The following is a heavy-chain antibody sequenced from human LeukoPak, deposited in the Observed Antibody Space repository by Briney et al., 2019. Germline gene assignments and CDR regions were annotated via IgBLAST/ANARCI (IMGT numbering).Heavy chain of an antibody. Sequence: GASVTVSCTASGYTFARYYIHWVRQAPGQGLEWMGIINPSGGSTRYAQKFQGRVTMTRDTSTSTVYMELSSLRSDDTAVYYCARGGYYDSSGSFDPWGQGTLVTVSS. D-gene: IGHD3-22*01. CDR3: ARGGYYDSSGSFDP. V-gene: IGHV1-46*01. CDR1: GYTFARYY. J-gene: IGHJ5*02. CDR2: INPSGGST.